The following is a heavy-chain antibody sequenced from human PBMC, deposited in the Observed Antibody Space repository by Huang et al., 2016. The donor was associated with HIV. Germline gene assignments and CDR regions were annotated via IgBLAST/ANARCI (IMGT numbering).Heavy chain of an antibody. CDR3: ARVESRRYYDSSGYYY. CDR1: GGTFSSYA. CDR2: VIPSFGTA. Sequence: QVQLVQSGAEVKKPGSSVKVSCKASGGTFSSYAISWGRQAPGQGLEWMGGVIPSFGTANYAQKFQGRVTITAGESTSTAYMELSSLRSEDTAVYYCARVESRRYYDSSGYYYWGQGTLVTVSS. V-gene: IGHV1-69*01. J-gene: IGHJ4*02. D-gene: IGHD3-22*01.